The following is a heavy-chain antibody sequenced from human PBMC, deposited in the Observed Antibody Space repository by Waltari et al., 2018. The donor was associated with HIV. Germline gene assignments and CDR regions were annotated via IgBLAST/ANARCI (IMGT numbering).Heavy chain of an antibody. J-gene: IGHJ4*02. D-gene: IGHD3-9*01. CDR2: TSADNGNK. CDR3: ARYPEAFDWLLGPYYFDS. CDR1: GYTFTRYG. V-gene: IGHV1-18*01. Sequence: QVQLVQSGAEVKKPGASVKVSCKASGYTFTRYGISWVRQAPGQGLEGMGWTSADNGNKKFAKKFQGRVTMTTDTSTITAYMELRSLRSDDTAVYYCARYPEAFDWLLGPYYFDSWGQGTLVTVSS.